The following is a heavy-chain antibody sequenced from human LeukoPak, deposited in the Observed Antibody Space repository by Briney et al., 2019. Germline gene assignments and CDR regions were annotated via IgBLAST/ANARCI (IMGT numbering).Heavy chain of an antibody. V-gene: IGHV3-30*02. J-gene: IGHJ6*03. CDR2: IRYDGSNK. CDR1: GFTFSSYA. CDR3: AKASIAMVRGVMVDYYYVEV. Sequence: GGSLRLSCAASGFTFSSYAMHWVRQAPGKGLEWVAFIRYDGSNKYYADSVKGRFTISRDNSKNTLYLQMNSLRAEDTAVYYCAKASIAMVRGVMVDYYYVEVWAKDPTV. D-gene: IGHD3-10*01.